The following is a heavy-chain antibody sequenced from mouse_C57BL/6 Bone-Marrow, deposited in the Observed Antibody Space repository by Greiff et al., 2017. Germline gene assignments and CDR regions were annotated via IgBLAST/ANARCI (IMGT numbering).Heavy chain of an antibody. V-gene: IGHV1-82*01. CDR2: IYPGDGDT. CDR3: ARLGWLLSFAY. D-gene: IGHD2-3*01. Sequence: QVQLQQSGPELVKPGASVKISCKASGYAFSSSWMNWVKQRPGKGLEWIGRIYPGDGDTNYNGKFKGKATLTADKSSSTAYMQLSSLTSEDSAVYVCARLGWLLSFAYWGQGTLVTVSA. J-gene: IGHJ3*01. CDR1: GYAFSSSW.